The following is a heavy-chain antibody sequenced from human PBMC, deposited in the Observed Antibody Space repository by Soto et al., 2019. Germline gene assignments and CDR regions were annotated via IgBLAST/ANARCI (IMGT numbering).Heavy chain of an antibody. CDR1: GFTFSDYY. D-gene: IGHD2-21*01. V-gene: IGHV3-11*01. CDR2: ISSSSGSSI. CDR3: ARGATSYFYHYYYGMDV. Sequence: GGSLRLSCAASGFTFSDYYMNWIRQAPGKGLEWVSFISSSSGSSIYYADSVKGRFTISRDNAKNSLYLQMNSLRAEDTAVYYCARGATSYFYHYYYGMDVWGQGTTVTVSS. J-gene: IGHJ6*02.